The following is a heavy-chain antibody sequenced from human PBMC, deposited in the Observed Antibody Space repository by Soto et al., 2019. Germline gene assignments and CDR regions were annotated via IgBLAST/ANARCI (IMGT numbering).Heavy chain of an antibody. CDR3: ARAPETPSILGVALPYFFDY. V-gene: IGHV4-39*06. CDR1: SGSISSKSDS. D-gene: IGHD3-3*01. Sequence: LETLSLTCTVSSGSISSKSDSWGWIRQPPGKGLEWIGTIYYTGSTYYNPSLKSRVTISVDTSKNQFTLRLSSVTAADTAVYYCARAPETPSILGVALPYFFDYWGQGALVTVSS. J-gene: IGHJ4*02. CDR2: IYYTGST.